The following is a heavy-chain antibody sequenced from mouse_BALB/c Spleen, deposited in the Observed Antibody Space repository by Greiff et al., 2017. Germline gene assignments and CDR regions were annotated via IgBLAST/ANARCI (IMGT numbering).Heavy chain of an antibody. Sequence: VQLQESGAELAKPGASVKMSCKASGYTFTSYWMHWVKQRPGQGLEWIGYINPSTGYTEYNQKFKDKATLTADKSSSTAYMQLSSLTSEDSAVYYCARPGTAWFAYWGQGTLVTVSA. V-gene: IGHV1-7*01. CDR1: GYTFTSYW. D-gene: IGHD4-1*01. CDR2: INPSTGYT. CDR3: ARPGTAWFAY. J-gene: IGHJ3*01.